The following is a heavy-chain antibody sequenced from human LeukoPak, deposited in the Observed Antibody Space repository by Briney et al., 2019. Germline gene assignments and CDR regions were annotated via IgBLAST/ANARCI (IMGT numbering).Heavy chain of an antibody. V-gene: IGHV3-30*02. CDR2: IRDDGINT. CDR3: AKGLGWGLDY. Sequence: PGGSLRLSCAVSGFIFSNYGMHWVRQTPGKGLEWVAFIRDDGINTYYADSVKGRFTISRDNSRNTLFLQMSSLRPEDTAVYYCAKGLGWGLDYWGQGTLVTVSS. D-gene: IGHD2-21*02. CDR1: GFIFSNYG. J-gene: IGHJ4*02.